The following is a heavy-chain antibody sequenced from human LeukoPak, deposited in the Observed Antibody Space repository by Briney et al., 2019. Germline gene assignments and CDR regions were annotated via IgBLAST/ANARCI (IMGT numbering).Heavy chain of an antibody. Sequence: AASVKVSCKASGGTFSSYAISWVRQAPGQGLEWMGRIIPILGIANYAQKFQGRVTITADKSTSTAYMELSSLRSEDTAVYYCARAQSYYYDSSGAHYGMDVWGQGTTVTVSS. V-gene: IGHV1-69*04. CDR1: GGTFSSYA. D-gene: IGHD3-22*01. CDR2: IIPILGIA. J-gene: IGHJ6*02. CDR3: ARAQSYYYDSSGAHYGMDV.